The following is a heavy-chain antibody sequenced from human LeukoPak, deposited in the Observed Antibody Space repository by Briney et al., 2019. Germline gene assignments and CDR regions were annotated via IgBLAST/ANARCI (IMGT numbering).Heavy chain of an antibody. CDR3: ARRAVVRGVIITLIRGYDY. CDR2: INHSGST. Sequence: SETLSLTCAVYGGSFSGYYWSWIRQPPGKGLEWIGEINHSGSTNCNPSLKSRVTISVDTSKNQFSLKLSSVTAADTAVYYCARRAVVRGVIITLIRGYDYWGQGTLVTVSS. CDR1: GGSFSGYY. D-gene: IGHD3-10*01. J-gene: IGHJ4*02. V-gene: IGHV4-34*01.